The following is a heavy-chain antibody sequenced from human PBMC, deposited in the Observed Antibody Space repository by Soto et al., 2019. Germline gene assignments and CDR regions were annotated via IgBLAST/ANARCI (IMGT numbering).Heavy chain of an antibody. CDR2: TYYRSKWYN. J-gene: IGHJ5*02. CDR3: VRDYYGSGSTNWFDP. Sequence: QTLSLTCAISGDSVSSNSAAWNWIRQSPSRGLEWLGRTYYRSKWYNDYAISVKSRMIINPDTSKNQFSLQLNSVTPEDTAVYYCVRDYYGSGSTNWFDPWGQGTLVTVSS. V-gene: IGHV6-1*01. D-gene: IGHD3-10*01. CDR1: GDSVSSNSAA.